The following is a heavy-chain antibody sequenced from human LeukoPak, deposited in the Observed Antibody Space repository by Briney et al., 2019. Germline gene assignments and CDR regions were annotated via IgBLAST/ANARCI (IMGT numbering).Heavy chain of an antibody. D-gene: IGHD1-26*01. CDR3: VTPRSWELSDMAV. Sequence: SETLSLTCTVSGSSISTNYYWAWIRQSPGTGLEWIGSVYHNGETYYNPSLKRRVIISVDTSRNDFSLRLTSVTAADTALYYCVTPRSWELSDMAVWGKGTTVIVSS. J-gene: IGHJ6*03. CDR2: VYHNGET. CDR1: GSSISTNYY. V-gene: IGHV4-38-2*02.